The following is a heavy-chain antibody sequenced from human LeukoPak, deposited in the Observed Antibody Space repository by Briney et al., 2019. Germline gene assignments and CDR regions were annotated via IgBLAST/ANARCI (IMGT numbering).Heavy chain of an antibody. Sequence: GGSLRLSCAASGFTFSSYAMSWVRQAPGKGLEWVSAISGSGGSTYYADSVKGRFTISRDNSKNTLYLQMNSLRAEDMAVYYCAKGSTFRFLEWFPDAFDIWGQGTMVTVSS. CDR3: AKGSTFRFLEWFPDAFDI. V-gene: IGHV3-23*01. J-gene: IGHJ3*02. CDR2: ISGSGGST. CDR1: GFTFSSYA. D-gene: IGHD3-3*01.